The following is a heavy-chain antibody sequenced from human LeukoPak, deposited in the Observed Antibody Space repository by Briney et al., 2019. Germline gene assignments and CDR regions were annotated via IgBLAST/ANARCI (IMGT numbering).Heavy chain of an antibody. Sequence: SETLSLTCTVSGGSISSGSYYWSWIRQPPGKGLEWIGEINHSGSTNYNPSLKSRVTISVDTSKNQFSLKLSSVTAADTAVYYCVREREGYFDLWGRGTRVTVSS. V-gene: IGHV4-39*07. CDR2: INHSGST. CDR1: GGSISSGSYY. CDR3: VREREGYFDL. J-gene: IGHJ2*01.